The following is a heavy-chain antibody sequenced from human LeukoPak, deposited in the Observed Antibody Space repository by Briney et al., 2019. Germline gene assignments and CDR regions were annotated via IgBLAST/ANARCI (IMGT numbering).Heavy chain of an antibody. J-gene: IGHJ4*02. D-gene: IGHD5-18*01. V-gene: IGHV4-59*06. CDR3: AREDTAMGYFDY. Sequence: SETLSLTCTVSGGSISSYYWSWIRQHPGKGLEWIGYISYSGSTYYNPSLKSRVTISVDTSKNQFSLKLSSVTAADTAVYYCAREDTAMGYFDYWGQGTLVTVSS. CDR2: ISYSGST. CDR1: GGSISSYY.